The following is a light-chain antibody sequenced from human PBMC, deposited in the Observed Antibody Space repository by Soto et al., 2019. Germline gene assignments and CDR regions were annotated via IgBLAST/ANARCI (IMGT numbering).Light chain of an antibody. J-gene: IGKJ5*01. CDR3: QQRHMWPIT. V-gene: IGKV3-11*01. CDR2: DAY. CDR1: QSFRGL. Sequence: EVLLTTSPVTLSLSPGERATLSCRASQSFRGLLAWYQQKPGQAPRLLIYDAYNRATGIPPRFSGSGSGTDFTLTISSLEPEDSAVYYCQQRHMWPITFGQGTRLEIK.